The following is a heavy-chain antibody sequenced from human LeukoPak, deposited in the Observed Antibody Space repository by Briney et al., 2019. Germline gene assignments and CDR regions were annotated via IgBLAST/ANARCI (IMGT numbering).Heavy chain of an antibody. CDR3: ARHSDSGSYKTYGFDI. J-gene: IGHJ3*02. CDR2: IYYSEGTPSGNT. Sequence: SETLSLTCTVSGGSISSSNYYWGWIRQPPGKGLEWIGSIYYSEGTPSGNTYCNPSLKNRVTISIDTSKNQFSLKLSSVTAADTTVYYCARHSDSGSYKTYGFDIWGQGTMVTVSS. D-gene: IGHD1-26*01. CDR1: GGSISSSNYY. V-gene: IGHV4-39*01.